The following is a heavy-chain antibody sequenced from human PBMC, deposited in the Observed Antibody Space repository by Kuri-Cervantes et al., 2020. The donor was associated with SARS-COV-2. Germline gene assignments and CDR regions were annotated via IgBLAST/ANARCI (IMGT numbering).Heavy chain of an antibody. CDR3: AKDRVGVQDF. J-gene: IGHJ4*02. V-gene: IGHV3-30-3*01. D-gene: IGHD2-21*01. CDR2: ISYDGTNK. Sequence: GESLKISCAASEFTFRNYAMHWVRQAPGKGLEWVAVISYDGTNKYYADFVKGRFTISRDNSNNTLYLQMNSLRVEDTAVYYCAKDRVGVQDFWGQGTLVTVSS. CDR1: EFTFRNYA.